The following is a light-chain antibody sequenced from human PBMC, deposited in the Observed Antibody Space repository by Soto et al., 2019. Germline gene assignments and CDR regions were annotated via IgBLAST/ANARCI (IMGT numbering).Light chain of an antibody. Sequence: QSVLTQPPSVSAAPGQKVTISCSGSNSNIGNNYVSWYQHVPGTAPRLVIYESDKRPPGIPDRFSGSKSGTSATLGITGLQTGDEADYYCGTWDSRLSGYVVFGGGTKL. V-gene: IGLV1-51*02. J-gene: IGLJ2*01. CDR3: GTWDSRLSGYVV. CDR2: ESD. CDR1: NSNIGNNY.